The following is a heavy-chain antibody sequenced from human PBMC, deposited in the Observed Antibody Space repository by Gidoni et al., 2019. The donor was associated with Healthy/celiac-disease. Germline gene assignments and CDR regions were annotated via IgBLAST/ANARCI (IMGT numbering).Heavy chain of an antibody. CDR1: GFTFSTYA. V-gene: IGHV3-33*01. Sequence: QVQLVESGGGVVQPGRSLRLSCAASGFTFSTYAMHWVRQAPGKGLEWVAVIWYDGSNKYYADSVKGRFTISRDNSKNTLYLQMNSLRADDTAVYYCARDGGYSSSWLYYYYFDYWGQGTLVTVSS. CDR3: ARDGGYSSSWLYYYYFDY. D-gene: IGHD6-13*01. CDR2: IWYDGSNK. J-gene: IGHJ4*02.